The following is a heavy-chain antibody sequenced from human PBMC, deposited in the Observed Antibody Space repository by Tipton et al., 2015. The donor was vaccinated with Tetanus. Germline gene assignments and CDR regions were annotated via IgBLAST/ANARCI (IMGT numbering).Heavy chain of an antibody. V-gene: IGHV3-15*01. D-gene: IGHD6-19*01. CDR2: IKSNSDGGTT. J-gene: IGHJ4*02. Sequence: SLRLSCAASGFTFNNAWMSWVRQAPGKGLEWVGRIKSNSDGGTTDYSAPVRGRFTLSRDDSKSTLYLQMHRLKTEDTAVYYCTSTHSSGWFPQFDSWGQGILVTVSS. CDR3: TSTHSSGWFPQFDS. CDR1: GFTFNNAW.